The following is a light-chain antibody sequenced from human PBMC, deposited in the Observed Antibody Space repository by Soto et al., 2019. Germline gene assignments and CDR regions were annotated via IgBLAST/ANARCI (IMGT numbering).Light chain of an antibody. CDR3: SSYTSSTGYV. CDR2: EVS. Sequence: QSALTQPASVSGSPGQAITISRTGTSSDVGGYNYVSWYQQHPGKAPKLMIYEVSNRPSGVSNRFSGSKSGNTASLTISGLQAEDEADYYCSSYTSSTGYVFGTGTKVTVL. CDR1: SSDVGGYNY. J-gene: IGLJ1*01. V-gene: IGLV2-14*01.